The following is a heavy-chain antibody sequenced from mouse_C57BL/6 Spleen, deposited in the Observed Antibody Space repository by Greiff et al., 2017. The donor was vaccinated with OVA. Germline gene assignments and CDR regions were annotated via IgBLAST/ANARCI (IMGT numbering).Heavy chain of an antibody. V-gene: IGHV1-4*01. CDR2: INPSSGYT. J-gene: IGHJ2*01. CDR1: GYTFTSYT. CDR3: ASYYGNYPLDY. Sequence: LVESGAELARPGASVKMSCKASGYTFTSYTMHWVKQRPGQGLEWIGYINPSSGYTKYNQKFKDKATLTADKSSSTAYMQLSSLTSEDSAVYYCASYYGNYPLDYWGQGTTLTVSS. D-gene: IGHD2-1*01.